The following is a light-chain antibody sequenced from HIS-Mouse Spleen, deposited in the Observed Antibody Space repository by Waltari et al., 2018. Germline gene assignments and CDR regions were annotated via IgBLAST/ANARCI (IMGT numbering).Light chain of an antibody. V-gene: IGLV2-11*01. CDR2: DVI. J-gene: IGLJ1*01. CDR1: SSDVGGYNY. CDR3: CSYAGSYTGV. Sequence: QSALTQPRSVSGSPGQSVTISCTGTSSDVGGYNYVSWYQQHPGKAPKLMIYDVIKRPSGVPERFSGSKSGNTASLTISGLQAEDEADYSCCSYAGSYTGVFGTGTKVTVL.